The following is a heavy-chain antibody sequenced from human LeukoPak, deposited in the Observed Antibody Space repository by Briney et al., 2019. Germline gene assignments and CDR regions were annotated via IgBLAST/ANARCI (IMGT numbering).Heavy chain of an antibody. D-gene: IGHD2-2*01. CDR3: AKAALRYQLLSSLDY. Sequence: PGGSLRLSCAASGFTFSSYAMSWVRQAPGKGLEWVSAVSGSGASTYYADSVKGRFTISRDNSKNTLYLQMNSLRAEDTAIYYCAKAALRYQLLSSLDYWGQGTLVTVSS. V-gene: IGHV3-23*01. J-gene: IGHJ4*02. CDR2: VSGSGAST. CDR1: GFTFSSYA.